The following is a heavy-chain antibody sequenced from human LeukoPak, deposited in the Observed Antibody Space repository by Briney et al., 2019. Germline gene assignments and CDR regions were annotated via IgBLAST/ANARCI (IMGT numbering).Heavy chain of an antibody. V-gene: IGHV3-11*01. D-gene: IGHD6-19*01. J-gene: IGHJ4*02. CDR2: ISPSGDII. CDR1: GFTFSDYY. Sequence: GGSLRLSCAASGFTFSDYYISWIRQAPGKGLEWVSDISPSGDIISYADSVNGRFIISRDYAKESLHLQMNSLRVEDSAVYYCARETVAGTFDYWGQGTQVTVSS. CDR3: ARETVAGTFDY.